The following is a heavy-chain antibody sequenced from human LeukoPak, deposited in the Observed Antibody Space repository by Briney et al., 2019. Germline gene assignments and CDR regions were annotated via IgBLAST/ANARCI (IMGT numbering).Heavy chain of an antibody. Sequence: ASVKVSCKASGYTFTAYYMHWVRQAPGEGLEWMAWINPNGGGTKYAQKFQDRLTMTWDTSISTAYMELNTLTSDDTAVYYCAREAPMVGDSFDIWGHGTMVTVSS. CDR2: INPNGGGT. CDR3: AREAPMVGDSFDI. J-gene: IGHJ3*02. D-gene: IGHD3-10*02. CDR1: GYTFTAYY. V-gene: IGHV1-2*02.